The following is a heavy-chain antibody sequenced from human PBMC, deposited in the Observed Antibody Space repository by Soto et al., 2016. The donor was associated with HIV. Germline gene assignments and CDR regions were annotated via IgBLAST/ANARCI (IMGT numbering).Heavy chain of an antibody. CDR1: GFTFSSYA. V-gene: IGHV3-23*01. CDR3: AKDGYSSGWWTHMGYDY. D-gene: IGHD6-19*01. Sequence: EVQLSESGGGLVQPGGSLRLSCAASGFTFSSYAMSWVRQAPGKGLEWVSAISGSGGSTYYADSVKGRFTISRDNSKNTLYLQMNSLRAEDTAVYYCAKDGYSSGWWTHMGYDYWGQGTLVTVSS. J-gene: IGHJ4*02. CDR2: ISGSGGST.